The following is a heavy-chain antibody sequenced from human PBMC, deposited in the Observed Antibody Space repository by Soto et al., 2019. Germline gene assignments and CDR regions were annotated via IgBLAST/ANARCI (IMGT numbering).Heavy chain of an antibody. V-gene: IGHV4-39*01. CDR1: GGSISSSSYY. CDR2: IYYSGST. Sequence: SETLSLTCTVSGGSISSSSYYWGWIRQPPGKGLEWIGSIYYSGSTYYNPSLKSRVTISVDTSKNQFSLKLSSVTAADTAVYYCARHLSDSSGWYDYYYYGMDVWGQGTTVT. CDR3: ARHLSDSSGWYDYYYYGMDV. D-gene: IGHD6-19*01. J-gene: IGHJ6*02.